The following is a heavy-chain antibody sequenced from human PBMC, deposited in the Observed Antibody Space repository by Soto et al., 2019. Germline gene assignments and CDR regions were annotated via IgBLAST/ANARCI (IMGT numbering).Heavy chain of an antibody. CDR2: TYYRSKWYN. J-gene: IGHJ6*02. Sequence: PSQTLSLTRAISGDSVSSNSAAWNWIRQSPSRGLEWLGRTYYRSKWYNDYAVSVKSRITINPDTSKNQFSLQLNSVTPEDTAVYYCARAPLDRKYYYYGMDVWGQGTTVTVSS. CDR3: ARAPLDRKYYYYGMDV. V-gene: IGHV6-1*01. CDR1: GDSVSSNSAA.